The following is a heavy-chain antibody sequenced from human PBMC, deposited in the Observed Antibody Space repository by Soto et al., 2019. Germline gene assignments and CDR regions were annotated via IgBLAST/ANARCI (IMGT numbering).Heavy chain of an antibody. V-gene: IGHV2-5*02. D-gene: IGHD1-1*01. CDR1: GFSLSSSPKA. CDR2: SYWVDDN. Sequence: QITLKESGPTLVEPTEALALIWSFSGFSLSSSPKAVAWFRQPLGKALEWLVVSYWVDDNRYNPSLKNRITITNDTSKNEVALTMTDMEHKDTATYFCAHRLGASGWNECYFDFWVQGILVTVS. J-gene: IGHJ4*02. CDR3: AHRLGASGWNECYFDF.